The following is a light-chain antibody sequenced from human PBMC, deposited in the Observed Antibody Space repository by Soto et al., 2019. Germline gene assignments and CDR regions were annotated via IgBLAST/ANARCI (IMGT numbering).Light chain of an antibody. CDR1: SSDVGSYNL. CDR3: CSYAGSSTFV. J-gene: IGLJ7*01. V-gene: IGLV2-23*02. CDR2: EVN. Sequence: QSALTQPASVSGSPGQSITISCTGTSSDVGSYNLVSWYQQYPGKAPKLMIYEVNKRPSGVSNRFSGSKSGNTASLTISGLQAEDEADYYCCSYAGSSTFVFGTGTQLTVL.